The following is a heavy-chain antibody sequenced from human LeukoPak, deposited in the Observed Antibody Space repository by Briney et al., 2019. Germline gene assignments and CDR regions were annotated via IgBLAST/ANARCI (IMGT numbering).Heavy chain of an antibody. CDR2: IHYSGST. CDR3: ARAYYYYYMDV. Sequence: PSETLSLTCTVPGGSISSYYWSWIRQPPGKGLEWIGYIHYSGSTNYNPSLKSRVTISVDTSKNQFSLKLSSVTAADTAVYYCARAYYYYYMDVWGKGTTVTISS. CDR1: GGSISSYY. J-gene: IGHJ6*03. V-gene: IGHV4-59*01.